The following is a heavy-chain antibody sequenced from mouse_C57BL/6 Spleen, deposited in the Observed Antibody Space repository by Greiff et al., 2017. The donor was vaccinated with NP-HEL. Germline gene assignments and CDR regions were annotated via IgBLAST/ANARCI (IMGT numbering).Heavy chain of an antibody. D-gene: IGHD1-1*01. J-gene: IGHJ3*01. CDR1: GYTFTSYW. V-gene: IGHV1-72*01. CDR2: IDPNSGGT. Sequence: VQLQQPGAELVKPGASVKLSCKASGYTFTSYWMHWVKQRPGRGLEWIGRIDPNSGGTKYNEKFKSKATLTVDKPSSTAYMQLSSLTSEDSAVYYCARRGDFYYYGSSPAWFAYWGQGTLVTVSA. CDR3: ARRGDFYYYGSSPAWFAY.